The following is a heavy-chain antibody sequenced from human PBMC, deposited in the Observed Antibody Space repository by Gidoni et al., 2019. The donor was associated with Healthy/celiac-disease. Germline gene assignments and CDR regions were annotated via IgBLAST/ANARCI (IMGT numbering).Heavy chain of an antibody. J-gene: IGHJ4*02. CDR3: ARLRITIFGVVIMFDY. CDR2: IYYSGSN. V-gene: IGHV4-39*01. CDR1: GRPISIRSYY. Sequence: QLQLQVSGPGLVKPSANPSLTCTVPGRPISIRSYYWGWSRQPPAKGLEWVGGIYYSGSNYYNPSLKSRVTISVDTSKNQCSLKLSSVTAADTAVYYCARLRITIFGVVIMFDYWGQGTLVTVSS. D-gene: IGHD3-3*01.